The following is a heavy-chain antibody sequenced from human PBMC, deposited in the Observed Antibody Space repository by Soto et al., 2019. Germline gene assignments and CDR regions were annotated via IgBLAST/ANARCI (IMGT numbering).Heavy chain of an antibody. CDR1: GFAISSGSC. CDR3: ARARWYDAFNV. V-gene: IGHV4-38-2*01. J-gene: IGHJ3*01. Sequence: PAATLCLTGAVGGFAISSGSCWGFIRKHPGKVLEWIGSVYHGGNTDYNPSLKSRVSISIDLSKNQFSLKLTSVTAAETAAYYCARARWYDAFNVWGQGTVVTVSS. D-gene: IGHD2-15*01. CDR2: VYHGGNT.